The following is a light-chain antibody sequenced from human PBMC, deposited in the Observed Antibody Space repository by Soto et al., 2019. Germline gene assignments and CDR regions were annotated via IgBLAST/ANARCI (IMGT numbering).Light chain of an antibody. CDR2: AAS. CDR3: QQYNNWPPWT. J-gene: IGKJ1*01. V-gene: IGKV3-15*01. CDR1: QRVSNH. Sequence: EAVMTQSPVTLSVSPGDTATLSCRASQRVSNHFAWYQQKPGQAPRLLIYAASTRAAGVPVRFSGSGSETEFTLTISSLQSEDFAVYHCQQYNNWPPWTFGQGTKVDIK.